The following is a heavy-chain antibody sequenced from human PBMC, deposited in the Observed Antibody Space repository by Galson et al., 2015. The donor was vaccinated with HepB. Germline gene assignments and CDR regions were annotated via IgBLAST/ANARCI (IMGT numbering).Heavy chain of an antibody. V-gene: IGHV3-64D*06. D-gene: IGHD2-2*01. CDR1: GFTFSSYA. Sequence: SLRLSCAASGFTFSSYAMHWVRQAPGKGLEYVSAISSNGGSTYYADSVKGRFTISRDNSKNTLYLQMSSLRAEDTAVYYCVKDRRYCSSTSCHLPDYWGQGTLVTVSS. CDR3: VKDRRYCSSTSCHLPDY. J-gene: IGHJ4*02. CDR2: ISSNGGST.